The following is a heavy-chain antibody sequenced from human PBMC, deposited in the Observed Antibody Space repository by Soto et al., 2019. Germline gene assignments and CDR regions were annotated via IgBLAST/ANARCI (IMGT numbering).Heavy chain of an antibody. CDR3: AKGGLALGYCISTSCRVGIAVAGYFDY. V-gene: IGHV3-23*01. Sequence: PGGSLRLSCAASGFTFSSYAMSWVRQAPGKGLEWVSAISGSGGSTYYADSVKGRFTISRDNSKNTLYLQMNSLRAEDTAVYYCAKGGLALGYCISTSCRVGIAVAGYFDYWGQGTLVTVSS. CDR1: GFTFSSYA. D-gene: IGHD2-2*01. CDR2: ISGSGGST. J-gene: IGHJ4*02.